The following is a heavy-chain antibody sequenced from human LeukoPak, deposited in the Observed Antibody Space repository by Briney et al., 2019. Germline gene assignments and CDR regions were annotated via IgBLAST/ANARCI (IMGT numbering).Heavy chain of an antibody. J-gene: IGHJ3*02. V-gene: IGHV3-30*02. CDR3: ARGSLSGSYYENAFDI. CDR2: IRYDGSNK. CDR1: GFTFSSYG. D-gene: IGHD3-10*01. Sequence: GGSLRLSCAASGFTFSSYGMYWVRQAPGKGLEWVAFIRYDGSNKYYADSVKGRFTVSRDNSKNTLYQQMNSLRAEDTAVYYCARGSLSGSYYENAFDIWGQGTMVTVSS.